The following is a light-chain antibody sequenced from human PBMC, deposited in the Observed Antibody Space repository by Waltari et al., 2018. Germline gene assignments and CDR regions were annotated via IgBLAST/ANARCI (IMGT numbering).Light chain of an antibody. CDR1: TSGVGRYTL. V-gene: IGLV2-23*02. Sequence: QSALPQPASVSGSPAQSITTTCTATTSGVGRYTLASWYQQHPGKAPKLMIFEVTKRPSGVSDRFSASKSGNTASLTISGLQAEDEADYYCCSYAGTTTHYVFGTGTKVTVL. CDR3: CSYAGTTTHYV. CDR2: EVT. J-gene: IGLJ1*01.